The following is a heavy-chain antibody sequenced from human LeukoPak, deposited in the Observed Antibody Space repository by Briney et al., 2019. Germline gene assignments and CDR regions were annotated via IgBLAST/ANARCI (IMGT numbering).Heavy chain of an antibody. CDR1: GYTFTSYG. V-gene: IGHV1-18*01. D-gene: IGHD6-13*01. CDR3: ARDRKIAAAGTEFDY. Sequence: ASVKVSCKASGYTFTSYGISWVRQAPGQGLEWMGWISAYNGNTNYAQKLQGRVTMTRDTSTSTVYMELSSLRSEDTAVYYCARDRKIAAAGTEFDYWGQGTLVTVSS. CDR2: ISAYNGNT. J-gene: IGHJ4*02.